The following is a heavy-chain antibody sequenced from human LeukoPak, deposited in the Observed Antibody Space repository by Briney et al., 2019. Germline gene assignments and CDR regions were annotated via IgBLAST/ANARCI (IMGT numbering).Heavy chain of an antibody. V-gene: IGHV3-48*03. CDR3: ARDGYCSSTSCYYYGMDV. D-gene: IGHD2-2*03. J-gene: IGHJ6*02. Sequence: GGSLRLSCAASGFTFSSYEMNWVRQAPGKGLEWVSYISSSGSTIYYADSVKGRLTISRDNAKNSLYLQMNSLRAEDTAVYYCARDGYCSSTSCYYYGMDVWGQGTTVTVSS. CDR1: GFTFSSYE. CDR2: ISSSGSTI.